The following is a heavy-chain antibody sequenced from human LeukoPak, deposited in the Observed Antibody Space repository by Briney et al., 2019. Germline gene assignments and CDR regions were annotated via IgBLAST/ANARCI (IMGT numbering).Heavy chain of an antibody. CDR2: INPSTGST. CDR1: GYTFTSYY. V-gene: IGHV1-46*01. Sequence: ASVKVSCKASGYTFTSYYIQWVRQAPGQGFEWMGMINPSTGSTTYAQKFQGRVTITRDTSASTAYMELSSLRSEDTAVYYCARDDHYPIAAAGTSDYRGQGTLVTVSS. J-gene: IGHJ4*02. D-gene: IGHD6-13*01. CDR3: ARDDHYPIAAAGTSDY.